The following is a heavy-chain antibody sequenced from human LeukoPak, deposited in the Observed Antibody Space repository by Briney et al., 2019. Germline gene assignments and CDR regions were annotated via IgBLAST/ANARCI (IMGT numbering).Heavy chain of an antibody. CDR3: ARVPDYYYGMDV. V-gene: IGHV3-48*03. CDR1: GFTFSSYE. J-gene: IGHJ6*04. Sequence: GGSLRLCCAASGFTFSSYEMNWVRQAPGKGLEWVSYISSSGSTIYYADSVKGRFTISRDNAKNSLYLQMNSLRAEDTAVYYCARVPDYYYGMDVWGKGTTVTVSS. CDR2: ISSSGSTI.